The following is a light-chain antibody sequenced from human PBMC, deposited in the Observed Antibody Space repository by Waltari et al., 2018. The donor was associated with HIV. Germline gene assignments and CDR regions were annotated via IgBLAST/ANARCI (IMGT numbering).Light chain of an antibody. CDR2: SSH. Sequence: QSVLTQPPSASGTPGQRVTISCSGSRSNLGSNTLQWYQQLPGAAPKVLIFSSHQRPSGVPDRFSGSKSGTSSSLAISGLQSEDEADYYCAAWDDNLNGWVFGGGTKLTVL. J-gene: IGLJ3*02. V-gene: IGLV1-44*01. CDR1: RSNLGSNT. CDR3: AAWDDNLNGWV.